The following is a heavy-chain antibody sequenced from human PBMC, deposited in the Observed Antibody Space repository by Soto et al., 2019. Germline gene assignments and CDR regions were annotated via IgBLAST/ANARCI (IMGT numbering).Heavy chain of an antibody. CDR1: GGSISSGGYS. CDR2: IYHSGST. CDR3: AKGYSGYVGNWFDP. J-gene: IGHJ5*02. V-gene: IGHV4-30-2*01. Sequence: PSETLSLSCAVSGGSISSGGYSGSWIRQPPGKGLEWIGYIYHSGSTYYNPSLKSRVTISVDRSKNQFSLKLSSVTAADTAVYYRAKGYSGYVGNWFDPWGQGTLVTVSS. D-gene: IGHD5-12*01.